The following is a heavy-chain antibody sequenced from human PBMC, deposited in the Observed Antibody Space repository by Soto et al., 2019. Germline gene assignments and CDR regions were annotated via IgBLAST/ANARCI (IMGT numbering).Heavy chain of an antibody. J-gene: IGHJ6*02. CDR3: ARVLPYYYYGMDV. D-gene: IGHD3-10*01. Sequence: GGSLRLSCSASVFTFDDYAMHWFRQAPGKGLEWVSGISWNSGSIGYADSVKGRFTISRDNTKNSLYLQMNSLRAEDTALYYCARVLPYYYYGMDVWGQGTTVTVSS. V-gene: IGHV3-9*01. CDR1: VFTFDDYA. CDR2: ISWNSGSI.